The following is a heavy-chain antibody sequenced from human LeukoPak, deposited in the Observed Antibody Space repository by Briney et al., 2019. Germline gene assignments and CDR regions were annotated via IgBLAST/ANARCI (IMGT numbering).Heavy chain of an antibody. Sequence: GGSLRLSCAASGFTFSSYAMSWVRQAPGKGLERVSAISGSGGITYYADSVKGRFTISRDNSKNTLYLQMNSLRAEDTAVYYCAKVGYCSGGNCYRQSRPDHYNMDVWGKGTTVTISS. D-gene: IGHD2-15*01. CDR1: GFTFSSYA. J-gene: IGHJ6*03. V-gene: IGHV3-23*01. CDR3: AKVGYCSGGNCYRQSRPDHYNMDV. CDR2: ISGSGGIT.